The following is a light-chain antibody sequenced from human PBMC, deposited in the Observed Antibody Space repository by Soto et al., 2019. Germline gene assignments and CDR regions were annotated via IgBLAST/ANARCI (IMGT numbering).Light chain of an antibody. J-gene: IGKJ1*01. Sequence: DIQMTQSPSTLSAPVGDRGTITCRASQSISSWLAWYQQKPGKAPKLLIYDASSLESGVPSRFSGSGSGTEFTLTISSLQTDDFATYYCQQYNSYSPTFGQGTKVDIK. CDR3: QQYNSYSPT. CDR2: DAS. CDR1: QSISSW. V-gene: IGKV1-5*01.